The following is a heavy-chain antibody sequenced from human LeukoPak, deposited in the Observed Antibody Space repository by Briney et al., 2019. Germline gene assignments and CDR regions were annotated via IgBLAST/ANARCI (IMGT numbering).Heavy chain of an antibody. D-gene: IGHD6-6*01. V-gene: IGHV4-59*01. CDR3: ARVRGQLVKWFDP. CDR1: GGSISSYY. CDR2: IYYSGST. J-gene: IGHJ5*02. Sequence: PSETLSLTCTVSGGSISSYYWSWIRQPPGKGLEWIGYIYYSGSTNYNPSLKSRVTISVDTSKNQFSLKLSSVTAADTAVYYCARVRGQLVKWFDPWGQGTLVTVSS.